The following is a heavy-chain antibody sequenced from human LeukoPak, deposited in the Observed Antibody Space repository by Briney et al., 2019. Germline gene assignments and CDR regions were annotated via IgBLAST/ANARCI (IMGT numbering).Heavy chain of an antibody. V-gene: IGHV3-30*02. J-gene: IGHJ4*02. CDR1: GFTFSSYG. D-gene: IGHD5-18*01. CDR3: AKEARRGYSYGYHSSYFDY. Sequence: GGSLRLSCAASGFTFSSYGMHWVRQAPGKGLQWVAFIRYDGSNKYYADSVKGRFTISRDNSKNTLYLQMNGLRAEDTAVYYCAKEARRGYSYGYHSSYFDYWGQGTLVTVSS. CDR2: IRYDGSNK.